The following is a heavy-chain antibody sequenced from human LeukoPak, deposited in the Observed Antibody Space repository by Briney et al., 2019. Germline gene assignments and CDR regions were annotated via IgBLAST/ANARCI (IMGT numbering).Heavy chain of an antibody. CDR1: GFTFSSYA. CDR2: IYSGGST. Sequence: SGGSLRLSCAASGFTFSSYAMSWVRQAPGKGLEWVSVIYSGGSTYYVDSVKGRFTISRDNAKNTLYLQMNSLRAEDTAVYYCARDDGGNFNDAFDIWGQGTMVTVSS. J-gene: IGHJ3*02. CDR3: ARDDGGNFNDAFDI. D-gene: IGHD4-23*01. V-gene: IGHV3-66*01.